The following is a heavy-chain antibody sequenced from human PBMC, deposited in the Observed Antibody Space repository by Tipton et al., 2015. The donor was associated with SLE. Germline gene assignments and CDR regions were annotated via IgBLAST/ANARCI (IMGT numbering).Heavy chain of an antibody. J-gene: IGHJ4*02. CDR1: GGSISSSSYY. V-gene: IGHV4-39*01. CDR3: ALEDTAMVLFDY. D-gene: IGHD5-18*01. Sequence: TLSLTCTVSGGSISSSSYYWGWIRQPPGKGLEWIGSIYYSGSTYYNPSLKSRVTISVDTSKNQFSLKLSSVTAADTAVYYCALEDTAMVLFDYWGQGTLVTVSS. CDR2: IYYSGST.